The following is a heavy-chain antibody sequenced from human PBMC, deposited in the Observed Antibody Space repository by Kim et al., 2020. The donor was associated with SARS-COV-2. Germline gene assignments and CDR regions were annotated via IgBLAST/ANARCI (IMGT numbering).Heavy chain of an antibody. J-gene: IGHJ6*02. Sequence: SETLSLTCTVSGGSISSYYWSWIRQPPGKGLEWIGYIYYSGSTNYNPSLKSRVTISVDTSKNQFSLKLSSVTAADTAVYYCARELRYKTQRGYYGMDVWGQGTTVTVSS. CDR3: ARELRYKTQRGYYGMDV. CDR1: GGSISSYY. D-gene: IGHD1-20*01. CDR2: IYYSGST. V-gene: IGHV4-59*13.